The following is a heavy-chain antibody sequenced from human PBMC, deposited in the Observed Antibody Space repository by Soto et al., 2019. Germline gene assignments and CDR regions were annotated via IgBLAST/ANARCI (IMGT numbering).Heavy chain of an antibody. D-gene: IGHD3-9*01. J-gene: IGHJ5*02. V-gene: IGHV4-34*01. Sequence: SETLSLTCAVYGGSFSGYYWSWIRQPPGKGLEWIGEINHSGSTNYNPSLKSRVTISVDTSKNQFSLKLSSVTAADTAVYYCARGLLRYFDWLPKSARFDPWGQGTLVTAPQ. CDR3: ARGLLRYFDWLPKSARFDP. CDR1: GGSFSGYY. CDR2: INHSGST.